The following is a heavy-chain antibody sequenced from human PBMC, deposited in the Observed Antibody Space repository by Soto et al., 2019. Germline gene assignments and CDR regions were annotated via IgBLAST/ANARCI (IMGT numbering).Heavy chain of an antibody. D-gene: IGHD2-2*01. CDR1: GYTFTSYD. J-gene: IGHJ6*02. CDR3: ARGGYCSSTSCPHCYYYGMDA. Sequence: ASVKVSCKASGYTFTSYDMHWVRQAPGQRLEWMGWINANNGNTKYSQKFQGRVTITRDTSASTAYMELSSLRSDDTAVYYCARGGYCSSTSCPHCYYYGMDAWGQGTTATVSS. CDR2: INANNGNT. V-gene: IGHV1-3*01.